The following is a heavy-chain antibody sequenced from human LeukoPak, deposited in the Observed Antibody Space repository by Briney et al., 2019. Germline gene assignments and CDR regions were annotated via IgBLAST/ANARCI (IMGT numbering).Heavy chain of an antibody. CDR1: GFTFDDYG. CDR3: VRGFRGGPFDC. D-gene: IGHD3-10*01. J-gene: IGHJ4*02. CDR2: IDRKGGST. Sequence: GGSLRLSCAASGFTFDDYGMSWLRQPPGKGLEWVSGIDRKGGSTSFADSVKGRFTISRDNARNSLFMQMSSLRAENTAFYYCVRGFRGGPFDCWGQGTLVTVSS. V-gene: IGHV3-20*04.